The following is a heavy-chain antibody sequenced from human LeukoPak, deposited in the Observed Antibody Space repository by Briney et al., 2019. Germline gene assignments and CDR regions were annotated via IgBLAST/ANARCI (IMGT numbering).Heavy chain of an antibody. D-gene: IGHD3-22*01. V-gene: IGHV3-11*01. Sequence: GGSLRLSCAASGFTFSDYYMSWIRQAPGKGLEWASYISSSGSTIYYADSVKGRFTISRDNAKNSLYLQVNSLRAEDTAVYYCARTGKYYDSSGYYDYWGQGTLVTVSS. CDR1: GFTFSDYY. CDR3: ARTGKYYDSSGYYDY. CDR2: ISSSGSTI. J-gene: IGHJ4*02.